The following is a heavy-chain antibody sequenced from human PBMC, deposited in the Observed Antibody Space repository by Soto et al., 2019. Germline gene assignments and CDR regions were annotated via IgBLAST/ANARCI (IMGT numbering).Heavy chain of an antibody. CDR1: GFTFSSYA. V-gene: IGHV3-23*01. Sequence: GGSLRLSCAASGFTFSSYAMSWVRQAPGKGLEWVSAISGSGGSTYYADSVKGRFTISRDNSKNTLYLQMNSLRAEDTAVYYCAKPPDLQWLVRPLAWGQGTLVTVSS. D-gene: IGHD6-19*01. J-gene: IGHJ1*01. CDR2: ISGSGGST. CDR3: AKPPDLQWLVRPLA.